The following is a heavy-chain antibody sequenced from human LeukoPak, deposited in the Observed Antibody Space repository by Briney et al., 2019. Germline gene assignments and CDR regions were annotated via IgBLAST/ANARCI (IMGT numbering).Heavy chain of an antibody. CDR1: GYTFTSYA. J-gene: IGHJ6*03. CDR3: ARRHTANYDFWSGYFGSGYYYMDV. V-gene: IGHV7-4-1*02. D-gene: IGHD3-3*01. CDR2: INTNTGNP. Sequence: ASVKLSCNASGYTFTSYAMNWVRHAPGQGLEWMGWINTNTGNPTYAQGFTGRFVFSLDTSVSTAYLQISSLKAEDTAVYYCARRHTANYDFWSGYFGSGYYYMDVWGKGTTVTVSS.